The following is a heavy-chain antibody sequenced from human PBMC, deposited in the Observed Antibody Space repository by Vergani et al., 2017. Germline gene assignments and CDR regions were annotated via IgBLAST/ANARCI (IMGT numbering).Heavy chain of an antibody. CDR1: GFTFSTYA. CDR2: LTGSGGST. Sequence: EVQLLESGGSLKQPGGSVRLSCAASGFTFSTYAMHWVRQAPGKGLEWVSALTGSGGSTDYADSFKGRFIISRDNSRDTLYMQMNSLRPEDTATYYCVKDAGSYENCFDSWGQGTLVTVSS. J-gene: IGHJ5*01. D-gene: IGHD1-26*01. CDR3: VKDAGSYENCFDS. V-gene: IGHV3-23*01.